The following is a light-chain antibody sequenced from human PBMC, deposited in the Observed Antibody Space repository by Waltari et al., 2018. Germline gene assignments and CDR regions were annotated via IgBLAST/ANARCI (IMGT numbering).Light chain of an antibody. CDR2: GAS. Sequence: DIQLTLSPSFLSASVGDRVSITCRASHDISSYLAWYQQKPGKAPKLLIYGASIVQGGVPSRFSGSGSGTEFTFTISSLQPEDSAVYHCQQLDSYPNTFGQGTKL. V-gene: IGKV1-9*01. J-gene: IGKJ2*01. CDR3: QQLDSYPNT. CDR1: HDISSY.